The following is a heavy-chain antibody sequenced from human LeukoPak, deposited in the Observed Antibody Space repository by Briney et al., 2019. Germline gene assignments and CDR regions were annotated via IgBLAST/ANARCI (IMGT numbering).Heavy chain of an antibody. CDR1: GYTFTGYY. D-gene: IGHD1-26*01. CDR3: ARERHEWEHPDYYYYMDV. Sequence: WASVKVSCKASGYTFTGYYMHWVRQAPGQGLEWMGWINPNSGGTNYAQKFQGRVTTTRDTSISTAYMELSRLRSDDTAVYYCARERHEWEHPDYYYYMDVWGKGTTVTVSS. V-gene: IGHV1-2*02. J-gene: IGHJ6*03. CDR2: INPNSGGT.